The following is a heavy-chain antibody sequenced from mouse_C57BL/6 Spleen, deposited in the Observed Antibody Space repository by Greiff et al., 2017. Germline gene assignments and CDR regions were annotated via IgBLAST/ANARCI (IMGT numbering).Heavy chain of an antibody. CDR1: GYTFTGYW. J-gene: IGHJ4*01. CDR3: ARGGVYYSSSYDAMDY. CDR2: ILPGSGST. D-gene: IGHD1-1*01. Sequence: QVQLQQSGAELMKPGASVKLSCTATGYTFTGYWIEWVKQRPGHGLEWIGEILPGSGSTNYTEKFKGKATFTANTSSNTAYMRLSSLTTEDSAIYYCARGGVYYSSSYDAMDYWGQGTSVTVSS. V-gene: IGHV1-9*01.